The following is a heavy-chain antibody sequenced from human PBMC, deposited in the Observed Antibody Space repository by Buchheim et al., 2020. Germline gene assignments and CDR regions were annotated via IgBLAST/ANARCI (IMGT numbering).Heavy chain of an antibody. CDR2: IYYSGST. J-gene: IGHJ4*02. Sequence: QVQLQESGPGLVKPSETLSLTCTVSGGSISSYYWSWSRPPPGKGLEWIGYIYYSGSTQYNTSLKSRVTISVDTSKNQFPLKLSSVTAADTAVYYCARDQYYFDYWGQGTL. V-gene: IGHV4-59*01. CDR1: GGSISSYY. CDR3: ARDQYYFDY.